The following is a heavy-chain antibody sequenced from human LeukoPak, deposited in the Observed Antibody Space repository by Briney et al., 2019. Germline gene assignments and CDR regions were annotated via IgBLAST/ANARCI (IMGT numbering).Heavy chain of an antibody. V-gene: IGHV3-30*02. CDR3: AKDFHSYRSSPYYFDY. CDR1: GVTFSSYG. Sequence: GGSLRLSCAASGVTFSSYGMHWVRQAPGKGLEWVAHIGYDGSNKYYADSVKGRFTISRDNSKNTLYMQMNSLRADDTAVYYCAKDFHSYRSSPYYFDYWGQGTLVTVSS. J-gene: IGHJ4*02. D-gene: IGHD6-13*01. CDR2: IGYDGSNK.